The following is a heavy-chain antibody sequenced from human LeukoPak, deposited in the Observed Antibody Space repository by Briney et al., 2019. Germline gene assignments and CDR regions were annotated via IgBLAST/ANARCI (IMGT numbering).Heavy chain of an antibody. CDR3: ARDRGSGWDEYLDY. V-gene: IGHV3-20*04. J-gene: IGHJ4*02. CDR1: GFTFDDYG. CDR2: INWNGGST. Sequence: GGSLRLSCAASGFTFDDYGMRWVRHGAGKGLGWVSSINWNGGSTVYADSVKGRFTISRDNAKNSLYLQMNRLRAEDTALYYCARDRGSGWDEYLDYWRQGTLVTVS. D-gene: IGHD6-19*01.